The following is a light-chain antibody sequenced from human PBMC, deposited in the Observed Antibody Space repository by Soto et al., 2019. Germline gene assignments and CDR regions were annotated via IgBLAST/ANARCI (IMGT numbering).Light chain of an antibody. CDR2: RNN. J-gene: IGLJ1*01. CDR3: AAWDDSLSGYV. CDR1: SSNIGGYY. Sequence: QSVLTQPPSASGTPGQRVTISCSGSSSNIGGYYVSWYQQLPGTAPKVLIYRNNQRHSGVTDRFSGSKSGTSASLAISGLRSDDEADYYCAAWDDSLSGYVFGTGTKLTVL. V-gene: IGLV1-47*01.